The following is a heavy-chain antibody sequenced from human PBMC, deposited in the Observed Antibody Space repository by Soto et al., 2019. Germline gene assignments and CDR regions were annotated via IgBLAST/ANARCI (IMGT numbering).Heavy chain of an antibody. D-gene: IGHD3-22*01. J-gene: IGHJ4*02. Sequence: SGPTLVNPTQTLTLTCTFPGFSLSTSGVGVGWIRQPPGKALEWLALIYWNDDKRYSPSLKSRLTITKDTSKNQVALTMTNMDPVDTATYYCAHRTYYYDSSGYQSPLLDYWGQGTMVTVSS. CDR2: IYWNDDK. CDR3: AHRTYYYDSSGYQSPLLDY. V-gene: IGHV2-5*01. CDR1: GFSLSTSGVG.